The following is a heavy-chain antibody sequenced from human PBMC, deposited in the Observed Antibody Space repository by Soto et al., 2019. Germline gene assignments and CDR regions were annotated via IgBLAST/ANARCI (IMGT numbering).Heavy chain of an antibody. Sequence: GGSLRLSCAASGFTFSSHAMSWVRQAPGKGLEWVSTVSGSGGVTQYADSVQGRFTISRDNSKNTLYLQMNSLRAEDTALYYCASRIRYGDYARYFDYWGQGTLVTVSS. D-gene: IGHD4-17*01. CDR3: ASRIRYGDYARYFDY. CDR2: VSGSGGVT. V-gene: IGHV3-23*01. CDR1: GFTFSSHA. J-gene: IGHJ4*02.